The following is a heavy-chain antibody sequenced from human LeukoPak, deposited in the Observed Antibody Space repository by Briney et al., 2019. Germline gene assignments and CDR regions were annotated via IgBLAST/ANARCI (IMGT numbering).Heavy chain of an antibody. CDR2: INPNSGGT. V-gene: IGHV1-2*02. D-gene: IGHD3-3*01. J-gene: IGHJ5*02. CDR3: ARANREIFGVVHNWFDP. CDR1: GYTFTGYY. Sequence: ASVKVSCKASGYTFTGYYMHWVRQAPGQGLEWMGWINPNSGGTNYAQKFQGRVTMTRDTSISTVYMELSSLRSEDTAVYYCARANREIFGVVHNWFDPWGQGTLVTVSS.